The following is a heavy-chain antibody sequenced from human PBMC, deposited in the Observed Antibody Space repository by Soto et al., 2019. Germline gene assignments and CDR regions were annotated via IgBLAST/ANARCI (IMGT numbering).Heavy chain of an antibody. Sequence: SVKVCCKASGGSISSDAISWVRQEPGQGPAWMGDILPLFGTPNYAQKFQGRVTITADASTSTANMELRSLRSDHTAVYYCVTEAYYYHSSDFKWFDPCGQGTLVTVYS. V-gene: IGHV1-69*13. CDR3: VTEAYYYHSSDFKWFDP. CDR2: ILPLFGTP. J-gene: IGHJ5*02. D-gene: IGHD3-22*01. CDR1: GGSISSDA.